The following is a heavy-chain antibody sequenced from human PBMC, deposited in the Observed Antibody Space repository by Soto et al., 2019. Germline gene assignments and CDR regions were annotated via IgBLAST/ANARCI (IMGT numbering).Heavy chain of an antibody. V-gene: IGHV3-74*01. CDR2: INSDGSST. CDR1: GFTFSSYC. D-gene: IGHD3-16*01. CDR3: ARPRIMITFGGVRYYYGMDV. J-gene: IGHJ6*02. Sequence: PGGSLRLSCAASGFTFSSYCMHWVRQAPGKGLVWVSRINSDGSSTSYADSVKGRFTISRDNAKNTLYLQMNSLRAEDTAVYYCARPRIMITFGGVRYYYGMDVWGQGTTVTVSS.